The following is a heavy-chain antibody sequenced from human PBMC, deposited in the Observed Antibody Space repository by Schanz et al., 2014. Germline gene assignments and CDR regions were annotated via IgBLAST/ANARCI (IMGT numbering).Heavy chain of an antibody. CDR1: GFSLNTYG. Sequence: QAQLMESGGGVVQPGTSLILSCSVSGFSLNTYGIHWFRQPAGKGLEWVAVIWNNGVTKYYADSVRGRFTISRDRFQNTLYLRMSSLRAEDTAVYYCARPRFDYGEVDYWGQGNLVTVSS. D-gene: IGHD4-17*01. CDR3: ARPRFDYGEVDY. J-gene: IGHJ4*02. CDR2: IWNNGVTK. V-gene: IGHV3-33*01.